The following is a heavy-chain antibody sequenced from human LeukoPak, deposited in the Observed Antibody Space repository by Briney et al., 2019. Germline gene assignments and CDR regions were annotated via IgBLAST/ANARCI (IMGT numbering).Heavy chain of an antibody. CDR2: IWSDGIKQ. Sequence: PGGSLRLSCAASGFTFSSHGFHWVRQPPGKGLEWVADIWSDGIKQYYADSVKGRFTISRDNSRNTLYLQMNSLRAEDTAVYYCAKTEPIVGATYFDYWGQGALVTVSS. CDR3: AKTEPIVGATYFDY. CDR1: GFTFSSHG. J-gene: IGHJ4*02. V-gene: IGHV3-33*06. D-gene: IGHD1-26*01.